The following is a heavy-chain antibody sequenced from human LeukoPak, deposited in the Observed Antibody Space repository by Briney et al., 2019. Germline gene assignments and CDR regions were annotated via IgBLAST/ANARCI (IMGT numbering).Heavy chain of an antibody. J-gene: IGHJ3*02. D-gene: IGHD3-22*01. V-gene: IGHV1-69*13. CDR2: IIPMLTSA. Sequence: ASVKVSCKASGGTFSSYAISWVRQSPGQGLEWMGGIIPMLTSARYEQRFQGRVTITADESTSTVYLQLNSLRLEDTAVYYCARDRAMYFYDSNGYEAFEIWGQGTIITVSS. CDR1: GGTFSSYA. CDR3: ARDRAMYFYDSNGYEAFEI.